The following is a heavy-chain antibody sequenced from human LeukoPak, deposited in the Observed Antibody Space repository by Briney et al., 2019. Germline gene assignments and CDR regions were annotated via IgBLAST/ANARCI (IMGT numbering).Heavy chain of an antibody. CDR1: GFTFSSYA. CDR2: ISGSGGST. J-gene: IGHJ4*02. D-gene: IGHD3-10*01. CDR3: AKALRITMVRGVPFDY. Sequence: GGSLRLSCAASGFTFSSYAMSWVRQAPGKGLEWVSAISGSGGSTYYADSVKGRFTISRDNSKNTLYLQMNSLRAEDTAVYYCAKALRITMVRGVPFDYWGQGTLVTVSS. V-gene: IGHV3-23*01.